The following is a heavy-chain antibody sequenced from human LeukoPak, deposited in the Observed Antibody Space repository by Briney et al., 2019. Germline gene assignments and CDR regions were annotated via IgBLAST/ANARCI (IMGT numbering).Heavy chain of an antibody. CDR3: TTLLLWFGDDY. J-gene: IGHJ4*02. CDR2: IYSKTDGGTT. CDR1: GFTFSHAW. D-gene: IGHD3-10*01. V-gene: IGHV3-15*01. Sequence: PGGSLRLSCSASGFTFSHAWMSWVRQAPGKGLEWVGRIYSKTDGGTTDYAAPVKDRFTVSRDDAKNTLYLQMNSLKTEDTAVYYCTTLLLWFGDDYWGQGTLVTVSS.